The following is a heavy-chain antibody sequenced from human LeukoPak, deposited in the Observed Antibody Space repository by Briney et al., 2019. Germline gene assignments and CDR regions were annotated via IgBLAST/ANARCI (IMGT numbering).Heavy chain of an antibody. J-gene: IGHJ4*02. Sequence: ASVKVSCKASGYTFTGYYMHWVRQAPGQGLEWMGGIIPIFGTANYAQKFQGRVTITTDESTSTAYMELSSLRSEDTAVYYCARQDSSSSCFDYWGQGTLVTVSS. V-gene: IGHV1-69*05. D-gene: IGHD6-6*01. CDR3: ARQDSSSSCFDY. CDR2: IIPIFGTA. CDR1: GYTFTGYY.